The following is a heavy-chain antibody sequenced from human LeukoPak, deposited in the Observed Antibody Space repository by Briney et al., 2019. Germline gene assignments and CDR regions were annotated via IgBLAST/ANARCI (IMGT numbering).Heavy chain of an antibody. CDR1: GFTFSSYG. D-gene: IGHD6-19*01. Sequence: GGSLRLSCAASGFTFSSYGMHWVRQAPAKGLEWVAVISYDGSNKYYADSVKGRFTISRDNSKNTLYLQMNSLRAEDTAVYYCAKDLCAEAGSLSWFDPWGQGTLVTVSS. V-gene: IGHV3-30*18. CDR3: AKDLCAEAGSLSWFDP. J-gene: IGHJ5*02. CDR2: ISYDGSNK.